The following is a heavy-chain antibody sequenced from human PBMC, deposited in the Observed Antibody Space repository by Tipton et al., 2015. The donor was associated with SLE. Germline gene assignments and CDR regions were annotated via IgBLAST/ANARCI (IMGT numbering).Heavy chain of an antibody. V-gene: IGHV4-59*01. CDR2: IYYSGST. Sequence: LRLSCTVSGGSISSYYWSWIRQPPGKGLEWIGYIYYSGSTNYNPSLKSRVTISVDTSKNQFSLKLSSVTAADTAVYYCASGSSYSSSWYYYYYYMDVWGKGTTVTVSS. CDR1: GGSISSYY. CDR3: ASGSSYSSSWYYYYYYMDV. D-gene: IGHD6-13*01. J-gene: IGHJ6*03.